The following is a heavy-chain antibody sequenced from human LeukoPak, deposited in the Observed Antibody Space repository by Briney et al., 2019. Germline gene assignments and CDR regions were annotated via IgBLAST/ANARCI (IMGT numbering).Heavy chain of an antibody. J-gene: IGHJ4*02. CDR2: ISYDGSNK. CDR1: GFTFSSYA. D-gene: IGHD3-3*01. CDR3: ARDSQLFGVVIIADY. V-gene: IGHV3-30-3*01. Sequence: PGGSLRLSCAASGFTFSSYAMHWVRQAPGKGLEWVAVISYDGSNKYYADSVKGRFTISRDNSKNTLYLQMNSLRAEDTAVYYCARDSQLFGVVIIADYWGQGTLVTVSS.